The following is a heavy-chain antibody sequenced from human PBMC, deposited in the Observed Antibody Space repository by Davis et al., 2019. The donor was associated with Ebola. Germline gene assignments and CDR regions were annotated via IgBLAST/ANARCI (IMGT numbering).Heavy chain of an antibody. V-gene: IGHV3-33*01. CDR3: AAYSSSPEVYFDY. CDR1: GFTFSSYG. J-gene: IGHJ4*02. CDR2: IWYDGSNK. Sequence: PGGSLRLSCAASGFTFSSYGMHWVRQAPGKGLEWVAVIWYDGSNKYYADSVKGRFTISRDNSKNTLYLQMNSLRAEDTAVYYCAAYSSSPEVYFDYWGQGTLVTVSS. D-gene: IGHD6-13*01.